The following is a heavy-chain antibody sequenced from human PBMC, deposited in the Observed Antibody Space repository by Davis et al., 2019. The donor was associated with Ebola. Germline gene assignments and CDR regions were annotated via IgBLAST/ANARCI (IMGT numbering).Heavy chain of an antibody. CDR1: GFTFSDYY. CDR2: ISSSSYTI. Sequence: GESLKISCEASGFTFSDYYMSWIRQAPGKGLEWVSHISSSSYTIYYADSMKGRFTISRDNAKNSLFLQMNSLRAEDTAVYYCARRYGITMVRGIIISGYDYWGQGTLVTVSS. J-gene: IGHJ4*02. D-gene: IGHD3-10*01. V-gene: IGHV3-11*01. CDR3: ARRYGITMVRGIIISGYDY.